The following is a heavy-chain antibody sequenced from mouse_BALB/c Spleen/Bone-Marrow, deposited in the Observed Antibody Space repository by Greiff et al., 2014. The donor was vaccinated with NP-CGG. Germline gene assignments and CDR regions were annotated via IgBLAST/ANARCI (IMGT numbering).Heavy chain of an antibody. Sequence: QVQLQQPGAELVRPGASVTLSCKASGYTFTDYEIHWVKQTPVHGLEWIGAIDPETGGNAYNQKFKGKATLTADKSSSTAYMELRSLTSEDSAVYYCTRTWYDYFDYWGKGTTLTVSS. CDR2: IDPETGGN. CDR1: GYTFTDYE. V-gene: IGHV1-15*01. CDR3: TRTWYDYFDY. J-gene: IGHJ2*01. D-gene: IGHD2-14*01.